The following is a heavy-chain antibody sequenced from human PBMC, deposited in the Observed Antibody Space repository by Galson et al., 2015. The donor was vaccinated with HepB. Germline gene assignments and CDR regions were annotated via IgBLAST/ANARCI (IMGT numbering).Heavy chain of an antibody. CDR1: GFTFGAYA. D-gene: IGHD3-10*01. CDR2: IRSNGYSATT. J-gene: IGHJ4*02. Sequence: SLRLSCAASGFTFGAYAMSWFRQAPGKGLEWISFIRSNGYSATTESAASVKGRFTFSRDDSKNIAYLQMNSLETEDTAVYYCASSSLGGNSYSYFDNWGRGTLVTVSS. CDR3: ASSSLGGNSYSYFDN. V-gene: IGHV3-49*03.